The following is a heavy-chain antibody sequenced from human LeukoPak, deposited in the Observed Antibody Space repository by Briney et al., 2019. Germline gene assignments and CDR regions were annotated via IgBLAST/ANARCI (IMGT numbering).Heavy chain of an antibody. V-gene: IGHV1-8*03. Sequence: GASVKVSCKASGYTFSGFYIHWVRQAPGQGLEWMGWMNPNSGNTGYAQKFQGRVTITRNTSISTAYMELSSLRSEDTAVYYCAREGLGGEVGIWGQGTMVTVSS. J-gene: IGHJ3*02. CDR2: MNPNSGNT. CDR1: GYTFSGFY. CDR3: AREGLGGEVGI. D-gene: IGHD3-16*01.